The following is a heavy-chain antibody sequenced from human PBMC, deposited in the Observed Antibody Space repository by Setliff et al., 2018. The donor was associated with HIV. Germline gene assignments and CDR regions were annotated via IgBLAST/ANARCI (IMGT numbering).Heavy chain of an antibody. D-gene: IGHD4-17*01. J-gene: IGHJ5*02. CDR3: SRGGRPTDEYVWFDP. CDR1: GFTFGDYL. Sequence: SLRLSCTTSGFTFGDYLMSWVRQAPGKGLEWVGFIRSKAFGGTTEYAASVEGRFTISRDDSIGIAYLQMNSLKTEDTAVYYCSRGGRPTDEYVWFDPWGQGTLITVSS. CDR2: IRSKAFGGTT. V-gene: IGHV3-49*04.